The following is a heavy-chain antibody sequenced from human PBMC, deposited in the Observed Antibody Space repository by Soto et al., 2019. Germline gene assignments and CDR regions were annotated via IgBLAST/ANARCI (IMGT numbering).Heavy chain of an antibody. CDR3: ARVTSMVRGVIDNGFDP. J-gene: IGHJ5*02. V-gene: IGHV1-69*01. Sequence: QVPLVQSGAEVKKPGSSVTVSCKASGGTCSSYAIHWVRQAPGQGLEWMGGIIPMYGPAKYAQRFQGRVTITADESTTTVYMELTSLTSQDTAVYYCARVTSMVRGVIDNGFDPWGHGTLVTVSS. D-gene: IGHD3-10*01. CDR2: IIPMYGPA. CDR1: GGTCSSYA.